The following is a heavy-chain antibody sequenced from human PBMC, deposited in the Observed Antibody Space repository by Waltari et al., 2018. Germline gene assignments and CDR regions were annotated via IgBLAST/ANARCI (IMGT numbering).Heavy chain of an antibody. D-gene: IGHD3-22*01. CDR1: GYSFTSYW. CDR3: ARHYYDSSGYEQPFDY. J-gene: IGHJ4*02. Sequence: EVQLVQSGAEVKKPGESLKISCKGSGYSFTSYWIGWVRQMPGKGLEWMGIIYPGDSYTRDGQSCQGEVTSSADKSISTAYLQWSSLKASDTAMYYCARHYYDSSGYEQPFDYWGQGTLVTVSS. V-gene: IGHV5-51*01. CDR2: IYPGDSYT.